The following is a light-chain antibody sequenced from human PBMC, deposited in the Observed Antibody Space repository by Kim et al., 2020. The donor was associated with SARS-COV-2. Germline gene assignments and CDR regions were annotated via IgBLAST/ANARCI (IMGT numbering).Light chain of an antibody. CDR1: QSISSW. V-gene: IGKV1-5*01. Sequence: SASVGDRVTITCRASQSISSWLAWYQQKPGKAPKLLIYDASSLESGVPSRFSGSGSGTEFTLTISSLQPDDFATYYCQQYNNYPYTFGQGTKLEI. CDR2: DAS. CDR3: QQYNNYPYT. J-gene: IGKJ2*01.